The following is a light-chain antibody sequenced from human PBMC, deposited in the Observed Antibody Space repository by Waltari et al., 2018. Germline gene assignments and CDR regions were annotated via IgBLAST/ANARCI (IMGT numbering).Light chain of an antibody. J-gene: IGLJ2*01. Sequence: PSASASLGASVKLTCTLSSGHSNFAIAWHQQQPEKGPRYLMKLKSDGSHSKGDGLPDCFSGSSSGAERYLTISSLQSEDEADYYCQTWGTGIQVFGGGTKLTVL. CDR3: QTWGTGIQV. CDR2: LKSDGSH. CDR1: SGHSNFA. V-gene: IGLV4-69*01.